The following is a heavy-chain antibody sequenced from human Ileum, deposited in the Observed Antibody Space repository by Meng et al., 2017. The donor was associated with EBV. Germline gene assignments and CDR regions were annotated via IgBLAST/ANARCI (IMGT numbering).Heavy chain of an antibody. CDR3: VRGGLGPWY. Sequence: VQLVEAGGGLVQPGGSLRLCCAASGFTFSNSWMHWLRQAPGKGLVWVSHIDTDGSTTTYAGSVKGRFTISRDNAKNTLSLQMNSLRVEDTAVYYCVRGGLGPWYWGQGTLVTVSS. D-gene: IGHD3/OR15-3a*01. J-gene: IGHJ4*02. CDR1: GFTFSNSW. CDR2: IDTDGSTT. V-gene: IGHV3-74*01.